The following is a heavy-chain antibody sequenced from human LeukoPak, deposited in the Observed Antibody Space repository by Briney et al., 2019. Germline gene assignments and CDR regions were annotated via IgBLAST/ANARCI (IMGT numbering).Heavy chain of an antibody. D-gene: IGHD3-22*01. CDR3: AKDLAYDSSGYYHEPSY. Sequence: GGSLRLSCAASGFTFSSYGMHWVRQAPGKGLEWVAVISYDGSNKYYADSVKGRFTISRDKSKNTLYLQMNSLRAEDTAVYYCAKDLAYDSSGYYHEPSYWGQGTLVTVSS. J-gene: IGHJ4*02. CDR1: GFTFSSYG. CDR2: ISYDGSNK. V-gene: IGHV3-30*18.